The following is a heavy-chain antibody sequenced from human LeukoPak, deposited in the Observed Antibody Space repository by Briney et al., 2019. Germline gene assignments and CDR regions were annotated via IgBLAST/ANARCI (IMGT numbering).Heavy chain of an antibody. D-gene: IGHD6-13*01. CDR2: INSDGSST. J-gene: IGHJ4*02. CDR1: GFTFSSYW. Sequence: GGSLRLSCAASGFTFSSYWMHWVRQAPGKGLVWVSRINSDGSSTSYADSVKGRFTISRDNAKNTLYLQMNSLRAEDTAVYYCARGKGIAAHDYWGQGTLVTVSS. V-gene: IGHV3-74*01. CDR3: ARGKGIAAHDY.